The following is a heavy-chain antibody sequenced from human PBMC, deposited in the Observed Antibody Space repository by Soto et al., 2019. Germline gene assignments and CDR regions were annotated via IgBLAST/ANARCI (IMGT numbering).Heavy chain of an antibody. CDR3: ARPFETSGWYDY. Sequence: LGESLKIFCKASGYSFARYWIGWVCGMHGHDLDLMGMLYPGDAETRYSPSFQGQVTISADKSISTAYLQWSSLKASDTAMYYCARPFETSGWYDYWGQGTLVTVSS. J-gene: IGHJ4*02. CDR1: GYSFARYW. V-gene: IGHV5-51*01. D-gene: IGHD6-19*01. CDR2: LYPGDAET.